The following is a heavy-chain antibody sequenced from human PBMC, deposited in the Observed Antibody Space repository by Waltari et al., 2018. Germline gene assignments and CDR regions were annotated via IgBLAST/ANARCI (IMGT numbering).Heavy chain of an antibody. Sequence: QLQLQESGPGLVKPSETLSLTCSVSGVSINSNRHYWGWIRQPPGQGLEGIGTMSYTGATYSSPSLQSRVTISRDTSKNQLSLKLGSVTAADTAVYYCATYIGASVGTAAFDVWGQGTMVTVSS. V-gene: IGHV4-39*01. D-gene: IGHD5-12*01. CDR3: ATYIGASVGTAAFDV. CDR2: MSYTGAT. J-gene: IGHJ3*01. CDR1: GVSINSNRHY.